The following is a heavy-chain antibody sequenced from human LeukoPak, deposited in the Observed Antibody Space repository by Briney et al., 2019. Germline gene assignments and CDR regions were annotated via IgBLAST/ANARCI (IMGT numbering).Heavy chain of an antibody. CDR2: IYHSGST. CDR3: AATVVTPWDYYYYGVDV. CDR1: GGSISSGGYS. J-gene: IGHJ6*02. V-gene: IGHV4-30-2*01. D-gene: IGHD4-23*01. Sequence: NASETLSLTCAVSGGSISSGGYSWSWIRQPPGKGLEWIGYIYHSGSTYYNPSLKSRVTISVDRSKNQFSLKLSSVTAADTAVYYCAATVVTPWDYYYYGVDVWGQGTTVTVSS.